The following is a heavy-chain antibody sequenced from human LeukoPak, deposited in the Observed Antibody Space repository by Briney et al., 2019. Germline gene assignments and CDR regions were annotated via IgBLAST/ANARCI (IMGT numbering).Heavy chain of an antibody. D-gene: IGHD4-23*01. J-gene: IGHJ2*01. CDR1: GGSISSYY. V-gene: IGHV4-4*07. CDR2: IYTSGST. CDR3: VRLSVVSPHRYFDL. Sequence: SETLSLTCTVSGGSISSYYWSWIRQPAGKGLEWIGRIYTSGSTNYNPSLKSRVTIALDTSKHQFSLRLNSVTAADTAVYYCVRLSVVSPHRYFDLWGRGTLVTVSS.